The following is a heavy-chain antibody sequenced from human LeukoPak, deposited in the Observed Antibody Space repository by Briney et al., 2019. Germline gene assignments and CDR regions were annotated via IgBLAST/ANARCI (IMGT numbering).Heavy chain of an antibody. J-gene: IGHJ4*02. Sequence: AASVKVSCKASGYTFTSYDLNWVRQATGQGLEWMGWMNPNSGNTGYAQKFQGRVTVTRNTSISTAYMELSSLRSEDTAVYYCARGSLVTGYSSFSPGYWGQGTLVTVSS. CDR3: ARGSLVTGYSSFSPGY. V-gene: IGHV1-8*01. D-gene: IGHD6-13*01. CDR1: GYTFTSYD. CDR2: MNPNSGNT.